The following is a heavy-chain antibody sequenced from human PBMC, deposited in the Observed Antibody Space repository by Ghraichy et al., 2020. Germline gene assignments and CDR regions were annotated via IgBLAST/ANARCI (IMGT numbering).Heavy chain of an antibody. V-gene: IGHV4-39*01. CDR1: GGSISSSNYF. Sequence: SETLSLTCTVSGGSISSSNYFWGSIRQPPGKGLEWIGNFYYSGTTYYNPSLKSRVTISGDLSQNKISLRLRSLTAADTAVYYCARTSHGFWTGPTEYFHHWGQGTMVTVSS. J-gene: IGHJ1*01. CDR2: FYYSGTT. D-gene: IGHD3/OR15-3a*01. CDR3: ARTSHGFWTGPTEYFHH.